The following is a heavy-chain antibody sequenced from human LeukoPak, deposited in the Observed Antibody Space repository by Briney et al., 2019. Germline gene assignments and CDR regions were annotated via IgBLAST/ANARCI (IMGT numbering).Heavy chain of an antibody. CDR1: GFTFDDYG. D-gene: IGHD5/OR15-5a*01. Sequence: GGSLRLSCAASGFTFDDYGMNWVRQVPGKGLEWVSGINWNGGSTGYADSVKGRFTISRDNAKKSLHLQMNSLRTEDTALYYCAKDTGSTPGAHYYYYMDVWGKGTTVTISS. CDR2: INWNGGST. CDR3: AKDTGSTPGAHYYYYMDV. J-gene: IGHJ6*03. V-gene: IGHV3-20*04.